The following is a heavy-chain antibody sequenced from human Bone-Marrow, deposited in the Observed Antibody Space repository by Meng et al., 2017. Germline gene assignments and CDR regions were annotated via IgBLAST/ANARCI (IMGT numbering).Heavy chain of an antibody. CDR1: GYTFTGYY. Sequence: ASVKVFCKASGYTFTGYYMHWVRQAPGQGLEWMGRINPNSGGTNYAQKFQGRVTMTRDTSISTAYMELGRLRSDDTAVYYCARDWGRAVAGVDLYDYWGQGTLVTVSS. J-gene: IGHJ4*02. D-gene: IGHD6-19*01. V-gene: IGHV1-2*06. CDR3: ARDWGRAVAGVDLYDY. CDR2: INPNSGGT.